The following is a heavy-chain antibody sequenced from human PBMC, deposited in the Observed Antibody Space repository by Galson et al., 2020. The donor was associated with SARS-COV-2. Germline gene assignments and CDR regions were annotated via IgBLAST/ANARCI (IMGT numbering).Heavy chain of an antibody. CDR1: GFTFSTSY. J-gene: IGHJ4*02. V-gene: IGHV3-48*02. CDR2: IGGSSDVI. D-gene: IGHD6-19*01. Sequence: GGSLRLSCAASGFTFSTSYMSWVRRAPGKGLEWLSYIGGSSDVIKYADSVKGRFTISRDNAKNLLYLQMNSLRDEDTAVYYCAGWYIRFWGQGTLVTVSS. CDR3: AGWYIRF.